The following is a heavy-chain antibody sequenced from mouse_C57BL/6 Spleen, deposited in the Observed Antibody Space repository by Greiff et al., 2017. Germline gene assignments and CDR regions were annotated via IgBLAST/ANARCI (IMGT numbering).Heavy chain of an antibody. CDR2: INPNNGGT. CDR3: ARSDSGGYAMGY. D-gene: IGHD3-1*01. V-gene: IGHV1-18*01. CDR1: GYTFTDYN. J-gene: IGHJ4*01. Sequence: EVQLQQSGPELVKPGASVKISCKASGYTFTDYNMDWVKQSHGKSLEWIGEINPNNGGTIYNQKFKGKATLTVDKSSSTAYMELRSLTSEDTAVYDCARSDSGGYAMGYWGQGTSVTVSS.